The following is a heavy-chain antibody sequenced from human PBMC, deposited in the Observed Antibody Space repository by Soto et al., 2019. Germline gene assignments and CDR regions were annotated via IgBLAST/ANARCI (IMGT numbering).Heavy chain of an antibody. CDR3: ARDGAYSSGWYPNPPFSVDV. CDR2: ISSSGSTI. Sequence: PGGSLRLSCAASGFTFSSYEMNWVRQAPGKWLEWDSYISSSGSTIYYADSVKGRFTISRDNAKYSLYLQLNSLRAEDTAVYYCARDGAYSSGWYPNPPFSVDVWGQGTTVTVSS. CDR1: GFTFSSYE. D-gene: IGHD6-19*01. J-gene: IGHJ6*02. V-gene: IGHV3-48*03.